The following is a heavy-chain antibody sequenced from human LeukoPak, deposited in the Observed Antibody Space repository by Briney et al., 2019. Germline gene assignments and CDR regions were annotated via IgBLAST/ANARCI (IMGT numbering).Heavy chain of an antibody. CDR2: IHPGDSYT. J-gene: IGHJ4*02. D-gene: IGHD6-13*01. CDR1: GYSFTSYW. CDR3: ARPWGIAAAGTEYYFDY. Sequence: GGALRLCFKGPGYSFTSYWIRWGRQMPAKGLERMRRIHPGDSYTNNSPSFQGHVTSSADKSISTAYLQWSSLKASDTAMYYCARPWGIAAAGTEYYFDYWGQGTLVTVSS. V-gene: IGHV5-10-1*01.